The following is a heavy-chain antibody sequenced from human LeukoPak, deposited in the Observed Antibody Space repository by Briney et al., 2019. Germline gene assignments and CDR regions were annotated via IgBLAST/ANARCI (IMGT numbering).Heavy chain of an antibody. CDR2: ITGDGSST. CDR3: ARNTGWYFDL. V-gene: IGHV3-74*01. CDR1: GFTFSGYW. D-gene: IGHD2/OR15-2a*01. Sequence: GGSLRLSCAASGFTFSGYWMHWVRHVPGKGLVWISRITGDGSSTTYADSVKGRFTISRDNAKNTVFLQMISLRVEDTAVYYCARNTGWYFDLWGRGTLVIVSS. J-gene: IGHJ2*01.